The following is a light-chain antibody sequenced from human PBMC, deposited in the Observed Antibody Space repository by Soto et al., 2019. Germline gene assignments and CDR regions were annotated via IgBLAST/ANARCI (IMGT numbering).Light chain of an antibody. CDR3: QQYHNWPPLT. J-gene: IGKJ4*01. Sequence: DIVMTQSPATLSVSPGGRATLSCRASQSVSSDLAWYQQKPGQAPRLLIYGASTRATGFPARFSGSGSGTEFTLTISSLQSEDFAVYYCQQYHNWPPLTFGGGTKVEIK. CDR2: GAS. CDR1: QSVSSD. V-gene: IGKV3-15*01.